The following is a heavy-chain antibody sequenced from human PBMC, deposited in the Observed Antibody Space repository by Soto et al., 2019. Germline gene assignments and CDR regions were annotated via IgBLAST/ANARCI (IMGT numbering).Heavy chain of an antibody. CDR1: GGSINSYY. CDR3: GKDAGGRGNGAFDI. Sequence: QVQLQESGPGLVKPSETLSLTCTVSGGSINSYYWSWIRQPPGKGLEWIGYIYYSGSTKYNPSLKSRVIISKDTSKNQFSLKLSSVTAADTAMYYCGKDAGGRGNGAFDIWGQGTMVTVSS. V-gene: IGHV4-59*01. J-gene: IGHJ3*02. CDR2: IYYSGST. D-gene: IGHD3-16*01.